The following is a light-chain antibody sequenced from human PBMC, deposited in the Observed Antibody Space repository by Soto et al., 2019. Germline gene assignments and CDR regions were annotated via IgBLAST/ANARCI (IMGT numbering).Light chain of an antibody. V-gene: IGKV3-20*01. CDR3: EQYDSSPPLS. J-gene: IGKJ4*01. CDR2: GAS. Sequence: EIVLTQSPGTLSLSPGERATLSCRASQSVSSSYLAWYPQKPGQAPRLLIYGASSRATGIPDRFSGSGAGTDFALVISRLESEGFAVFYCEQYDSSPPLSFGGGTKVEIK. CDR1: QSVSSSY.